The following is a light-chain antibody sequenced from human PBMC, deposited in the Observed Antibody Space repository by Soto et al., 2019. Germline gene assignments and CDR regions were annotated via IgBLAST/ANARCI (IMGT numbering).Light chain of an antibody. CDR2: SNN. CDR1: SSNIGSNT. J-gene: IGLJ2*01. Sequence: QSALTQPPSASGTPGQRVTISCSGSSSNIGSNTVNWYQQLPGTAPKRLIYSNNQRLSGVPDRFSGFKSGTSASLAISGLESEDEADYYCAAWDDSLNGVVFGGGTKLTVL. V-gene: IGLV1-44*01. CDR3: AAWDDSLNGVV.